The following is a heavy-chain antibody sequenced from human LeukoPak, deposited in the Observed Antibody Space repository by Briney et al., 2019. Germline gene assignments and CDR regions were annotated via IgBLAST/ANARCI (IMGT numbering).Heavy chain of an antibody. CDR2: IYHSGTT. CDR1: GGSLSRGGYF. J-gene: IGHJ5*02. Sequence: SQTLSLTFAVSGGSLSRGGYFWSWIRQPPGKGPEFIGYIYHSGTTYYHPSLKSRLTISVDRSENQLSLKLTSVTAADTAVYYCAKMSSSSNWFDPWGQGTLVTVSS. CDR3: AKMSSSSNWFDP. V-gene: IGHV4-30-2*01. D-gene: IGHD6-6*01.